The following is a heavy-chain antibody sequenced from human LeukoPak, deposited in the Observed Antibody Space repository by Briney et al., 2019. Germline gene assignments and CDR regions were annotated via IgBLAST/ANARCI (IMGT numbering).Heavy chain of an antibody. Sequence: GASVKVSCKASGYTFTSYGISWVRQAPGQGLEWMGWISAYNGNTNYAQKLQGRVTMTTDTSTSTAYMELRSLRSDDTAVYYCARVWYYYGSGSYWGPSFDYWGQGTLVTVPS. CDR3: ARVWYYYGSGSYWGPSFDY. V-gene: IGHV1-18*01. D-gene: IGHD3-10*01. J-gene: IGHJ4*02. CDR2: ISAYNGNT. CDR1: GYTFTSYG.